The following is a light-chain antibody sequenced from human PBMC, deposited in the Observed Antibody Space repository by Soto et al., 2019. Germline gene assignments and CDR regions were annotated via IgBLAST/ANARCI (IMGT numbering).Light chain of an antibody. CDR3: TSFTSXSTYV. CDR2: EVS. V-gene: IGLV2-14*01. J-gene: IGLJ1*01. Sequence: QSLLTQPASVSGSPVQSITISCTGTSNDVGYYIYFSWFQQHPGKSPKLMIYEVSNRPSGISNRFSGSKSVNTASLTISGLKAEDEADYYWTSFTSXSTYVFGTGTKVT. CDR1: SNDVGYYIY.